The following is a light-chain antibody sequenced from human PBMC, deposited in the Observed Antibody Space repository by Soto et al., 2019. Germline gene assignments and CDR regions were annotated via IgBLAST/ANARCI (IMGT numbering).Light chain of an antibody. CDR1: QSVNTW. Sequence: DIQMTQSPSTLSASVGDRVTITCRASQSVNTWLAWYQQKPGKAPNLLIYKASILESGVPLRFSGSGSGTEFTLTISSLQPDDFATYYCQQFDSHPITFGQGTRLVIE. J-gene: IGKJ5*01. V-gene: IGKV1-5*03. CDR3: QQFDSHPIT. CDR2: KAS.